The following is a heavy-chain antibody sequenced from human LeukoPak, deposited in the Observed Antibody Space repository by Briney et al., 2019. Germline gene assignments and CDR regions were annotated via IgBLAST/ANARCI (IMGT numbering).Heavy chain of an antibody. Sequence: PSETLSLTCTVSGGSISSSSYYWGWIRQPPGKGLEWIGSIYYSGSTYYNPSLKSRVTISVDTSKNQFSLKLSSVAAADTAVYYCATYSSGLVRAFDYWGQGTLVTVSS. D-gene: IGHD6-19*01. J-gene: IGHJ4*02. CDR1: GGSISSSSYY. CDR3: ATYSSGLVRAFDY. V-gene: IGHV4-39*07. CDR2: IYYSGST.